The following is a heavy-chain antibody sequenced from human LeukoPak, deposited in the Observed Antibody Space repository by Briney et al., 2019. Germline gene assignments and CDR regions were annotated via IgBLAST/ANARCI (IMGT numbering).Heavy chain of an antibody. CDR2: IYPGDSDT. Sequence: GESLKISCKGSGYSFTNYWIGWVRQMPGKGLEWMGIIYPGDSDTRYSPSFQGQVTFSADKSISTAYLQWSSLKASDTAMYYCARRRDLYSGSYYPFDYWGQGTLVTVSS. D-gene: IGHD1-26*01. CDR1: GYSFTNYW. V-gene: IGHV5-51*01. CDR3: ARRRDLYSGSYYPFDY. J-gene: IGHJ4*02.